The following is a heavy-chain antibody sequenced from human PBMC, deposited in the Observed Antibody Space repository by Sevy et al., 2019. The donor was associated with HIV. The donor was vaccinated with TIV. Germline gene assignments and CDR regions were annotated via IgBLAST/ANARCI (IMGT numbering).Heavy chain of an antibody. CDR1: GGSISSGDYY. CDR2: IYYSGST. CDR3: ARDAYGDSVYYYYYGMDV. V-gene: IGHV4-30-4*01. Sequence: SETLSLTCTVSGGSISSGDYYWSWIRQPPGKGLEWIGYIYYSGSTYYNPSLKSRVTISVDTSTNQFSLKLSSVTAADTAVYYCARDAYGDSVYYYYYGMDVWGQGTTVTVSS. D-gene: IGHD4-17*01. J-gene: IGHJ6*02.